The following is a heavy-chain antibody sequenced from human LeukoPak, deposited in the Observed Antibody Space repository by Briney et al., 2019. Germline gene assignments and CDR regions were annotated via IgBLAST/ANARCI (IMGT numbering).Heavy chain of an antibody. CDR1: GFTFSSYW. D-gene: IGHD6-13*01. CDR2: IWFDGSNK. J-gene: IGHJ6*02. Sequence: PGGSLRLSCAASGFTFSSYWMSWVRQAPGKRLEWVAVIWFDGSNKYYADSVKGRFTISRDNPKNTLYLEMNSLRAEDTAVYYCVRGQYSSSSRTAYYYYGLDVWGQGTTVTVSS. V-gene: IGHV3-33*08. CDR3: VRGQYSSSSRTAYYYYGLDV.